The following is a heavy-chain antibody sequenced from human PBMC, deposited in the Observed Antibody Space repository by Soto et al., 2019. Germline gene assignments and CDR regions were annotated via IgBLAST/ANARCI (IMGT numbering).Heavy chain of an antibody. CDR2: IYYTGTT. CDR3: ARGEWFHP. J-gene: IGHJ5*02. CDR1: GGSISSGYYY. V-gene: IGHV4-30-4*01. Sequence: PTETLSLTCTVSGGSISSGYYYWNWIRQPPGKGLEWIGYIYYTGTTKYNPSLKSRATLSVDTAKNRFSLNLTSLTAADTAVYYCARGEWFHPSGQGTLVPVSP.